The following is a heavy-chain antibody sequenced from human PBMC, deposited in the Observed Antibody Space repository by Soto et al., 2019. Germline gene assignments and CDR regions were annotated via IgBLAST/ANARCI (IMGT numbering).Heavy chain of an antibody. Sequence: PGGSLGLSCASSGCTFSSYAMHWVRHAPGKGLEWVAVISYDGSNKYYADSVKGRFTISRDNSKNTLYLQMNSLRAEDTAVYYCARGYGSGSGMDVWGQGTTVTVSS. J-gene: IGHJ6*02. CDR2: ISYDGSNK. D-gene: IGHD3-10*01. CDR3: ARGYGSGSGMDV. CDR1: GCTFSSYA. V-gene: IGHV3-30-3*01.